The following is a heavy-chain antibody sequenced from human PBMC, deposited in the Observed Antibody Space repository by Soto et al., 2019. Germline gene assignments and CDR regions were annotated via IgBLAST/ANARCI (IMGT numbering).Heavy chain of an antibody. Sequence: GESLKISCKGSGYSFTSYWIGWVRQMPGKGLEWMGIIYPGDSDTRYSPSFQGQVTISADKSISTAYLQWSSLKASDTAMYYCAMYSGPALMTTVAYYFDYWGQGTLVTVSS. CDR1: GYSFTSYW. J-gene: IGHJ4*02. V-gene: IGHV5-51*01. CDR3: AMYSGPALMTTVAYYFDY. CDR2: IYPGDSDT. D-gene: IGHD4-17*01.